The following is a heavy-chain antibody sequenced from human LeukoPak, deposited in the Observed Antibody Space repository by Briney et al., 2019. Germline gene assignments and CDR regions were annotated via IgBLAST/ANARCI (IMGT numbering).Heavy chain of an antibody. D-gene: IGHD6-19*01. CDR1: GGTFSSYA. J-gene: IGHJ4*02. CDR3: ARGVAVAGYLLFDY. CDR2: IIPIFGTA. V-gene: IGHV1-69*05. Sequence: SVKVSCKASGGTFSSYAISWVRQAPGQGLEWMGGIIPIFGTANYAQKFQGRVTITTDESTSTAYMELSSLRSEDTAVYYCARGVAVAGYLLFDYWGQGTLVTVSS.